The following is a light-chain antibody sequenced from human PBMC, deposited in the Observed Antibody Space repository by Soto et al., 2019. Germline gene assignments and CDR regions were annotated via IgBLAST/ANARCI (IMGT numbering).Light chain of an antibody. J-gene: IGLJ1*01. V-gene: IGLV2-14*01. CDR3: SSYTSSSTLGV. Sequence: QSVLTQPASVSGSPGQSITISCTGTSSDVGGYNYVSWYQQHPGKAPKLMIYDVSNRPSGVANRFSGSMSGNTASLTISGLQAEYEADYYCSSYTSSSTLGVFGTGTKLTAL. CDR2: DVS. CDR1: SSDVGGYNY.